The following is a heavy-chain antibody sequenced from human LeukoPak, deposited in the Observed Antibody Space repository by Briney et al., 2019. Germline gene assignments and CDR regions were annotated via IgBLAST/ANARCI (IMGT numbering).Heavy chain of an antibody. CDR2: ISGNGGGT. CDR3: ARRLCSGGSCSSFDY. J-gene: IGHJ4*02. Sequence: GGSLRLSCAASGFTFRTYAMSWVRQAPGKGLEWVSTISGNGGGTYYADSVKGRFTISRDNSKNTLYLQMNSLRAEDRALYYCARRLCSGGSCSSFDYWGQGTLVTVSS. V-gene: IGHV3-23*01. CDR1: GFTFRTYA. D-gene: IGHD2-15*01.